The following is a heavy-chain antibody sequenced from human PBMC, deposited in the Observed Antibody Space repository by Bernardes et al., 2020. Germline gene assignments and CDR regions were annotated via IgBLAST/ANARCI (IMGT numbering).Heavy chain of an antibody. J-gene: IGHJ4*02. Sequence: GGSLRLSCAASGFTFSSYAMSWVRQAPGKGLEWVSAISCSGGSTYYADSVKGRFTISRDNSKNTLYLQMNSLRAEDTAVYYCAKRYCSSTSCSSFDYWGQGTLVTVSS. CDR1: GFTFSSYA. CDR3: AKRYCSSTSCSSFDY. CDR2: ISCSGGST. V-gene: IGHV3-23*01. D-gene: IGHD2-2*01.